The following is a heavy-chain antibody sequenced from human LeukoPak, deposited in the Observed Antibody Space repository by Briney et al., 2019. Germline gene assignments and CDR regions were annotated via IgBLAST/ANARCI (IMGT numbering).Heavy chain of an antibody. J-gene: IGHJ4*02. Sequence: PGGSLRLSCAASGFTFSSYAMTWVRQAPGKGLEWVSAISGSGDITYYADSVEGRFTISRDHSKNTLYLQMDSLRVQDTAVHYCAKVPGGDMLTYGGVDYWGQGTLVTVSS. V-gene: IGHV3-23*01. CDR3: AKVPGGDMLTYGGVDY. D-gene: IGHD3-16*01. CDR1: GFTFSSYA. CDR2: ISGSGDIT.